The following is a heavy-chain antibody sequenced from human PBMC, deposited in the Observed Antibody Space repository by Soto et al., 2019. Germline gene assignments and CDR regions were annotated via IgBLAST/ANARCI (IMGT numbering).Heavy chain of an antibody. CDR3: ARAPSGDYEINSFDY. CDR1: GGSISSGGYS. Sequence: SETLSLTCAVSGGSISSGGYSWSWIRQPPGKGLEWIGYIYHSGSTYYNPSLKSRVTISVDRSKNQFSLKLSSVTAADTAVYYCARAPSGDYEINSFDYWGQGTLVTVSS. CDR2: IYHSGST. J-gene: IGHJ4*02. V-gene: IGHV4-30-2*01. D-gene: IGHD4-17*01.